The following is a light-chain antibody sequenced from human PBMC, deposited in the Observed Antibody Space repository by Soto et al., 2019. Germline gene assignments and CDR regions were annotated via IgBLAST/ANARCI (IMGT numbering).Light chain of an antibody. CDR2: KVS. Sequence: DVVMTQSPLSLPVTLGQPASISCRSSQSLAYSDGNTYLNWFQQRPGQSPRRVIYKVSNRDSGVPDRFSGSGSGTGFTLKISRVEAEDVGVYYCMQGTHWPPYTFGQGTKLEIK. CDR3: MQGTHWPPYT. J-gene: IGKJ2*01. V-gene: IGKV2-30*01. CDR1: QSLAYSDGNTY.